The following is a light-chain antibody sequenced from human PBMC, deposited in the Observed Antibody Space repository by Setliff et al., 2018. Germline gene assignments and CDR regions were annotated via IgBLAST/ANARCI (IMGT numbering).Light chain of an antibody. Sequence: SYELTQPPSVSVAPGKTARITCGGNNIGSKSVHWYQQKPGQAPVLVIYYDSDRPSGVPDRFSGSKSGNTASLTVSGLQAEDEADYYCSSYAGSNNPYVLGTGTKVTVL. CDR2: YDS. J-gene: IGLJ1*01. V-gene: IGLV3-21*01. CDR3: SSYAGSNNPYV. CDR1: NIGSKS.